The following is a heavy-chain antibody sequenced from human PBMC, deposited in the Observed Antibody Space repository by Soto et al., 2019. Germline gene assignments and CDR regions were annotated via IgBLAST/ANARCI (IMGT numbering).Heavy chain of an antibody. CDR1: GGSFSGYY. D-gene: IGHD3-22*01. V-gene: IGHV4-34*01. CDR3: ARTAYYYDSSGFDY. CDR2: INHSGST. J-gene: IGHJ4*02. Sequence: PSETLSLTCAVYGGSFSGYYWSWIRQPPGKGLEWIGEINHSGSTNYNPSLESRVTISVDTSKNQFSLKLSSVTAADTAVYYCARTAYYYDSSGFDYWGQGTLVTVSS.